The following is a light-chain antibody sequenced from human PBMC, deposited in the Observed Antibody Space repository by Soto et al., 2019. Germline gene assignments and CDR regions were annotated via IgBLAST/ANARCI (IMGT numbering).Light chain of an antibody. V-gene: IGLV3-21*02. CDR3: QVWDSGSDL. Sequence: SYELTQPPSVSVAPGQTATFICGGDNIGYKTVHWYQQRPGQAPVLVVYDDSDRPSGTPERFSGSNSGNTATLTINRVEAGDEADYYCQVWDSGSDLFGGGTKLTVL. CDR1: NIGYKT. CDR2: DDS. J-gene: IGLJ2*01.